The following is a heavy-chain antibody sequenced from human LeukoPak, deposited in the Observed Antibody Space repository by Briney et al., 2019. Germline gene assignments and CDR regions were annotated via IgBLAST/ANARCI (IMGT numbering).Heavy chain of an antibody. CDR3: ARLNCGGDCLYYYYYVDV. CDR2: IYSGGST. CDR1: GFTVSSNY. D-gene: IGHD2-21*01. Sequence: LAGGSLRLSCAASGFTVSSNYMSWVRQAPGKGLEWVSVIYSGGSTYYADSVKGRFTISRDNSKNTLYLQMNSLRAEDTAVYYCARLNCGGDCLYYYYYVDVWGKGTTVTVSS. J-gene: IGHJ6*03. V-gene: IGHV3-66*02.